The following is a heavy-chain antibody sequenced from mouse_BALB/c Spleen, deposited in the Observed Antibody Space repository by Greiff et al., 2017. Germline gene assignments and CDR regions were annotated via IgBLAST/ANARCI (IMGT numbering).Heavy chain of an antibody. CDR3: ARDGFAY. Sequence: QVQLQQPGAELVKPGASVKLSCKASGYTFTSYWMHWVKQRPGQGLEWIGEINPYNDGTKYNEKFKGKATLTSDKSSSTAYMELSSLTSEDSAVYYCARDGFAYWGQGTLVTVSA. J-gene: IGHJ3*01. V-gene: IGHV1-53*01. CDR2: INPYNDGT. CDR1: GYTFTSYW.